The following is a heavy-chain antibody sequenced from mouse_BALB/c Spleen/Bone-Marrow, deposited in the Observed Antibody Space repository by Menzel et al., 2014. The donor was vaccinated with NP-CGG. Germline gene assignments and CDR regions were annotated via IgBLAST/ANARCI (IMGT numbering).Heavy chain of an antibody. CDR3: ARGIYYYGSSCAY. CDR1: GFTFSSYT. J-gene: IGHJ3*01. D-gene: IGHD1-1*01. Sequence: EVKLVESGGGLVQPGGSLKLSCAASGFTFSSYTMSWVPQTPEKRLEWVAYISNGGGSTYYPDTVKGRFTISRDNAKNALYLQMSSLKSEDTAMYYCARGIYYYGSSCAYWGQGTLVTVSA. V-gene: IGHV5-12-2*01. CDR2: ISNGGGST.